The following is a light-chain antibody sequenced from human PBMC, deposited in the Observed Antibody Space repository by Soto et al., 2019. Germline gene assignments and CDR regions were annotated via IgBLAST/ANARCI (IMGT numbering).Light chain of an antibody. CDR3: QQFNNWPLT. J-gene: IGKJ4*01. CDR2: RAS. Sequence: EIVMTQSPATLSVSPGERATLSCRASQSVSTNLAWYQQNPGQAPRLLISRASTRATGIPARFSGSGSGTAFTLTISSLQSEDFAVYYCQQFNNWPLTFGGGTKVEIK. V-gene: IGKV3-15*01. CDR1: QSVSTN.